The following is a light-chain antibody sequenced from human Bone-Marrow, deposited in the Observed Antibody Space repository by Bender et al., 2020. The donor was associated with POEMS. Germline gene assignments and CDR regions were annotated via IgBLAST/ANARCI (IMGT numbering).Light chain of an antibody. CDR2: EGS. Sequence: QSALTQPRSVSGSPGQSVTISCTGTNSDVGNFYLVSWYQQYPGKAPKLLIYEGSKRPSGVSSRFSGSKSGSTASLTISGLQAEDEADYYCSSYTRSSTVLFGGGTKLTVL. V-gene: IGLV2-14*02. J-gene: IGLJ2*01. CDR3: SSYTRSSTVL. CDR1: NSDVGNFYL.